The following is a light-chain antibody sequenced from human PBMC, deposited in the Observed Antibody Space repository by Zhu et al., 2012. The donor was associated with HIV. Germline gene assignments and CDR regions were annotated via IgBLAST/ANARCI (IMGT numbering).Light chain of an antibody. V-gene: IGKV3-15*01. CDR3: QQYNNWPLS. J-gene: IGKJ4*01. CDR2: GAS. CDR1: QNITFH. Sequence: EIVMTQSPDTLSVFPGERATLSCGASQNITFHLAWYQQKPGQAPRLLIYGASTRATGIPARFSGSGSGTEFTLTISSLQSEDFAVYYCQQYNNWPLSFGGGTKVEIK.